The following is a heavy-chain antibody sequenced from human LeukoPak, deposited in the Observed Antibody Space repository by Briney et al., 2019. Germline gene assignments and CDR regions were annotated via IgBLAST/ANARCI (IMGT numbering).Heavy chain of an antibody. Sequence: GESLKISCKVSGYSDTSYCIGWVRQMPGKGLEWMGIFYPGDSGPTYSPSFQGQVTISVDKSINTAYLQWSSLQASDTAMYYCGMSGDRVPLQDDVFDVWGQGTMVTVST. CDR2: FYPGDSGP. D-gene: IGHD1-26*01. V-gene: IGHV5-51*01. J-gene: IGHJ3*01. CDR1: GYSDTSYC. CDR3: GMSGDRVPLQDDVFDV.